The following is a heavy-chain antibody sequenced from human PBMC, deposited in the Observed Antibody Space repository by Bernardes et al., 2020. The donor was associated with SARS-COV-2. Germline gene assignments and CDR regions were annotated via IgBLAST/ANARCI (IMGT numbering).Heavy chain of an antibody. J-gene: IGHJ4*02. Sequence: ASVKVTCKASVYPFTHYYIHGVRRARGEGLEWMGWINPSSGVTNYAQKFQGGVTMTRDTSISTAYMELSSLRADDTAVFYCARGPISSIDYWGQGSLVTVSS. CDR1: VYPFTHYY. CDR2: INPSSGVT. CDR3: ARGPISSIDY. V-gene: IGHV1-2*02. D-gene: IGHD3-10*01.